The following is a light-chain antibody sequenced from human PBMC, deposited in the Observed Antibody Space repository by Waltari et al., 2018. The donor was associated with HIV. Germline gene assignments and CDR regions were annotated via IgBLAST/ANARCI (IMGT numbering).Light chain of an antibody. V-gene: IGLV2-14*03. J-gene: IGLJ3*02. CDR2: DVT. CDR1: SSDIGGYDY. CDR3: TSFTSSSAWL. Sequence: QSALTQPASASGSLGQSITFSCTGTSSDIGGYDYVSWYQQHPGKAPKIIIFDVTIRPSGVSDRFSGSKSGNTASLTISGLQAEDEADYYCTSFTSSSAWLFGGGTKLTVL.